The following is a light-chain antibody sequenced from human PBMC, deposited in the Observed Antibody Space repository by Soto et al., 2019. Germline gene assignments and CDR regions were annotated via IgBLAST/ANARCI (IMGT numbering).Light chain of an antibody. V-gene: IGKV1-6*01. Sequence: AIQMTQSPSSLSASVGDRITITCRASQGIRNALGWYQQKPGKAPKVLIYAASSLESGVPSRFSGSGSGTDFTLTNSSLQPEDFATYFCLQDDNYPWTFGQGTKVEIK. CDR3: LQDDNYPWT. J-gene: IGKJ1*01. CDR2: AAS. CDR1: QGIRNA.